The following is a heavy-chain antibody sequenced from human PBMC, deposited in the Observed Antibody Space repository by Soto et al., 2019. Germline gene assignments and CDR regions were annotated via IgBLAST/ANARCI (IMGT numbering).Heavy chain of an antibody. CDR1: GFTFSEYS. V-gene: IGHV3-64D*06. Sequence: HPGGSLRLSCSACGFTFSEYSIHWVRQAPWKGLQYVSTISSDGDITYYADSVKGRFTISRDNSKNTLYLQMNSLRPEDTAVYYCFEVSTYYNILNGDYSKNFFDPWGQGTLVTVSS. D-gene: IGHD3-9*01. J-gene: IGHJ5*01. CDR3: FEVSTYYNILNGDYSKNFFDP. CDR2: ISSDGDIT.